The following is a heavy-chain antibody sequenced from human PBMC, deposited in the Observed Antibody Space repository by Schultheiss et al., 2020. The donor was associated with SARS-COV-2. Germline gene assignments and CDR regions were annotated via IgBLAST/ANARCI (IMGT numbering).Heavy chain of an antibody. Sequence: GGSLRLSCAASGFTFSSYAMHWVRQAPGKGLEWVAVISYDGSNKYYADSVKGRFTISRDNSKNTLYLQMNSLRAEDTAVYYCARPDLFWSPRSYYYGMDVWGQGTTVTVSS. CDR3: ARPDLFWSPRSYYYGMDV. J-gene: IGHJ6*02. V-gene: IGHV3-30*04. CDR2: ISYDGSNK. CDR1: GFTFSSYA. D-gene: IGHD3-3*01.